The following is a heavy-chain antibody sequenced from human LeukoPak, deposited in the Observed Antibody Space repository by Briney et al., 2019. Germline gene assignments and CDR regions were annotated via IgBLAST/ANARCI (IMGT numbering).Heavy chain of an antibody. J-gene: IGHJ4*02. D-gene: IGHD1-26*01. Sequence: PGGSLRLSCAASGFTFSSYGMHWVRQAPGKGLEWVTVISYDGSNKYYADSVKGRFTISRDNSKNTLYLQMNSLRPEDTAVYYCAKERGTYSGSYYRYDYWGQGTLVTVSS. CDR3: AKERGTYSGSYYRYDY. V-gene: IGHV3-30*18. CDR1: GFTFSSYG. CDR2: ISYDGSNK.